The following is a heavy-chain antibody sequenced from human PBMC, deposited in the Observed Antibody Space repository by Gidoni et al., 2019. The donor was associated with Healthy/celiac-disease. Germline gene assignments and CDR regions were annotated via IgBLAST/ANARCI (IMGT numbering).Heavy chain of an antibody. CDR2: IWYDGSKK. CDR3: ARDHGQEYSGYVPDY. CDR1: VFTFSRYG. Sequence: QVQLVESGGGVVQPGSSLRLSCAASVFTFSRYGMQWVRQAPGKGLEGVAVIWYDGSKKYFADAVKGRFTISRDNSKNTLYLQMNSLRAEDTAVYYCARDHGQEYSGYVPDYWGQGTLVTVSS. D-gene: IGHD5-12*01. J-gene: IGHJ4*02. V-gene: IGHV3-33*08.